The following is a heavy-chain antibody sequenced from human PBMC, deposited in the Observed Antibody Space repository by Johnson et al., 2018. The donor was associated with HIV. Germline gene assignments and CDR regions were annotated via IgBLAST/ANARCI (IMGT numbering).Heavy chain of an antibody. Sequence: VQLVESGGGLIQPGGSLRLSCAASGFTISNNYMSWVRQAPGKGLEWVSVIYSGGSTYYADSVTGRFTISRDISKNTLSLQMNSLKTEVTAVYYCTTLSGSYYDSSGNYDIGAFDIWGQGTMVTVSS. D-gene: IGHD3-22*01. CDR2: IYSGGST. CDR3: TTLSGSYYDSSGNYDIGAFDI. V-gene: IGHV3-53*01. CDR1: GFTISNNY. J-gene: IGHJ3*02.